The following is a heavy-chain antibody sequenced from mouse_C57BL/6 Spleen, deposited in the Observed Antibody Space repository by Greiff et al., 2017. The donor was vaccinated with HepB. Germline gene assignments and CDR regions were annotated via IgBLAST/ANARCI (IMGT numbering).Heavy chain of an antibody. J-gene: IGHJ3*01. CDR1: GFTFSSYA. D-gene: IGHD2-2*01. Sequence: EVQLVESGGGLVKPGGSLKLSCAASGFTFSSYAMPWVRQTPEKRLEWVATISDGGSYTYYPDNVKGRFTISRDNAKNNLYLQMSHLKSEDTAMYYCARDEGYGYDGGFACWGQGTLVTVSA. CDR2: ISDGGSYT. CDR3: ARDEGYGYDGGFAC. V-gene: IGHV5-4*01.